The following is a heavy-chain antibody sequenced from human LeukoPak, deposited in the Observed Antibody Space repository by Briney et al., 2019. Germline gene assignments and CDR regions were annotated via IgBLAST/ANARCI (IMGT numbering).Heavy chain of an antibody. CDR1: GFMFSDYG. CDR3: AKEGDRGEALYYYYMDV. CDR2: IWYDGSNI. Sequence: GRSLRLSCAASGFMFSDYGMHWVRQAPGKGLEWVAAIWYDGSNIFYADSVKGRFTISRDNSKNSLYLQMNSLRAEDTADYYCAKEGDRGEALYYYYMDVWGNGTTVTVSS. D-gene: IGHD3-10*01. V-gene: IGHV3-33*06. J-gene: IGHJ6*03.